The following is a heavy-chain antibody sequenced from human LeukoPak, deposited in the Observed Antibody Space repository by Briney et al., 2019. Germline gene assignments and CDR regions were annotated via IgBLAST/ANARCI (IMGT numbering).Heavy chain of an antibody. CDR1: GFTFSSYG. J-gene: IGHJ6*02. D-gene: IGHD2-15*01. CDR3: ARDAGECSGGNCLYYYSGMDV. V-gene: IGHV3-33*01. CDR2: IWYDVSNK. Sequence: GRSLRLSCAASGFTFSSYGMHWVRQVPGKGLEWVAVIWYDVSNKYYADSVKGRFTIYRDNSKNTLYLQMNSLRAEDTAVYYCARDAGECSGGNCLYYYSGMDVWGQGPTVTV.